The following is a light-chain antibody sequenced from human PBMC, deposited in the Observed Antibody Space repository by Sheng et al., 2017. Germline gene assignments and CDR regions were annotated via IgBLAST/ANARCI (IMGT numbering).Light chain of an antibody. CDR3: RSYAGPYTGV. Sequence: QSALTQPRSVSGSPGQSVTISCTGTSSDVGAYNYVSWYQQHPGKAPKLMIYDVTKRPSGVPDRFSGSKSGNTASLTISGLQAEDDADYYCRSYAGPYTGVFGTGTKVTVL. CDR2: DVT. V-gene: IGLV2-11*01. J-gene: IGLJ1*01. CDR1: SSDVGAYNY.